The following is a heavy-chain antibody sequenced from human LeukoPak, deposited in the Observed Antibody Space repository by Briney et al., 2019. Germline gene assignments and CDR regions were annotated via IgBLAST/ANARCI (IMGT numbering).Heavy chain of an antibody. Sequence: GGSLRLSRAASGFTFSSYAMNWVRQAPGKGLEWVSTISGSGGSTYYADSVKGRFTISRDNSKNTLYLQMNSLRAEDTAVYYCAKDGGNSVPPYYFDYWGQGALVTVSS. CDR2: ISGSGGST. CDR3: AKDGGNSVPPYYFDY. J-gene: IGHJ4*02. V-gene: IGHV3-23*01. CDR1: GFTFSSYA. D-gene: IGHD4-23*01.